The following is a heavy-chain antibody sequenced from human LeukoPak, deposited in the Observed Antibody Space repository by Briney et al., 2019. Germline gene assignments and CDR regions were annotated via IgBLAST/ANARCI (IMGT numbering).Heavy chain of an antibody. J-gene: IGHJ4*02. CDR3: ASNVDRNYALDY. V-gene: IGHV4-61*02. CDR1: GGSISSGSYY. CDR2: IYTSGST. D-gene: IGHD1-7*01. Sequence: PSETLSPTCTVSGGSISSGSYYWSWIRQPAGKGLEWIGRIYTSGSTNYNPSLKSRVTISVDTSKNQFSLKLSSVTAADTAVYYCASNVDRNYALDYWGQGTLVTVSS.